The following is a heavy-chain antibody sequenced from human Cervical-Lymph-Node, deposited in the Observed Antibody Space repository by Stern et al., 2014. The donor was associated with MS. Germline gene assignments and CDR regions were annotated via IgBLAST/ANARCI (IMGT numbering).Heavy chain of an antibody. CDR3: ARGGGGYYDSSGNLNWFDP. CDR1: GGSISSGGYY. V-gene: IGHV4-31*03. CDR2: IYYSGST. J-gene: IGHJ5*02. Sequence: QVQLQESGPGLVKPSQTLSLTCTVSGGSISSGGYYWSWIRQHPGKGLEWIGYIYYSGSTYYNPSLKSRVTISVDTSKNQFSLKLSSVTAADTAVYYCARGGGGYYDSSGNLNWFDPWGQGTLVTVSS. D-gene: IGHD3-22*01.